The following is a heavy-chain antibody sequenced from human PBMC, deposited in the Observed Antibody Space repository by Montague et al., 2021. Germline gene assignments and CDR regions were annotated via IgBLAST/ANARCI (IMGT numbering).Heavy chain of an antibody. CDR2: YN. Sequence: YNDYAVSVKSRITINTDTSKNQISLQLNSVTPEDTAVYYCARTSASSDYWGQGTLVTVSS. V-gene: IGHV6-1*01. J-gene: IGHJ4*02. D-gene: IGHD1-26*01. CDR3: ARTSASSDY.